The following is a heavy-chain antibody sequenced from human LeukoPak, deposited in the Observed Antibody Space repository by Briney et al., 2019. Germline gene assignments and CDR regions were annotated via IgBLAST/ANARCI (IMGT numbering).Heavy chain of an antibody. CDR3: ARDLSWYFDY. Sequence: GGSLRLSCVASGFTFSSYAMHWVRQAPGKGLEWVAVISYDGSNKYYADSVKGRFTISRDNSKNTLYLQMNSLRAEDTAVYYCARDLSWYFDYWGQGTLVTVSS. CDR2: ISYDGSNK. V-gene: IGHV3-30-3*01. J-gene: IGHJ4*02. CDR1: GFTFSSYA. D-gene: IGHD3-16*02.